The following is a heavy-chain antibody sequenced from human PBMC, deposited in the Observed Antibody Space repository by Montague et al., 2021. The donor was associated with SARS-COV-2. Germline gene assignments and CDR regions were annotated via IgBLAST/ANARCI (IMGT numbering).Heavy chain of an antibody. Sequence: PALVEPTQTLTLTCTFSGFSLSTSGLCVSWIRQPPGKALEWLAVIDWDDDKSYSTSLKTRLTISKDTSKNQVVLTMTNMDPVDTATYYCARMPDQVWLDYWGQGILVTVSS. CDR3: ARMPDQVWLDY. V-gene: IGHV2-70*01. CDR2: IDWDDDK. D-gene: IGHD5-18*01. J-gene: IGHJ4*02. CDR1: GFSLSTSGLC.